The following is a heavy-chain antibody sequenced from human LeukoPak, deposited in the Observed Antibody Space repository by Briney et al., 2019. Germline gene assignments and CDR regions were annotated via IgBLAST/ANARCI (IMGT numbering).Heavy chain of an antibody. J-gene: IGHJ4*02. CDR1: GFTFSSYG. D-gene: IGHD2-8*01. CDR3: AKGNIVLMVYAIAFDY. Sequence: PGGSLRLSCAASGFTFSSYGLSWVRQAPGMGLEWVSALTYSGGSTYYADSVKGRFTISRDNSKNTLYLQMNSLRAEDTAVYYCAKGNIVLMVYAIAFDYWGQGTLVTVSS. CDR2: LTYSGGST. V-gene: IGHV3-23*01.